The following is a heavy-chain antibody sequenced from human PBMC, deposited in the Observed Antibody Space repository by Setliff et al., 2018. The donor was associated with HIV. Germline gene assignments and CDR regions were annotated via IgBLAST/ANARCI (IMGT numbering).Heavy chain of an antibody. Sequence: GGSLRLSCAASGFSLNIAWMNWVHQAPGKGLEWIGRIKNKAAGETTEYAAPVKDRFIISRDDSKNMLCLQMNSLKTEDTALYYCATDNCGGDCYLNYWGLGTLVTVSS. D-gene: IGHD2-21*02. CDR1: GFSLNIAW. V-gene: IGHV3-15*07. CDR2: IKNKAAGETT. J-gene: IGHJ4*02. CDR3: ATDNCGGDCYLNY.